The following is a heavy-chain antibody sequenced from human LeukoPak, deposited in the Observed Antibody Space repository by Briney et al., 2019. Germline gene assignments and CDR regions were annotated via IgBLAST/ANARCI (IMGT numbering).Heavy chain of an antibody. V-gene: IGHV4-59*01. J-gene: IGHJ3*02. CDR1: GGSISSYY. CDR3: ARGHDAFDI. Sequence: PSETLPLTCTVSGGSISSYYWSWIGQPPGKGLEGMGYIYYSGSTNYNPSLKSRVTISVDTSKNQFSLKLSSVTAADTAVYYCARGHDAFDIWGQGTMVTVSS. CDR2: IYYSGST.